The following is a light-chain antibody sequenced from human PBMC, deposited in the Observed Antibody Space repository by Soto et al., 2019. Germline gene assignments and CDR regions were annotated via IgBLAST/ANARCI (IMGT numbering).Light chain of an antibody. Sequence: QSVLTQPPSASGSPGQSVTISCSGTKNDIGGYNYVSWYQQHPGKAPKLMIYAVTNRPSGVSNRFSGSKSGNTASLTISGLQAEDEADYYCSSFTSSNDVVFGGGTKLTVL. J-gene: IGLJ2*01. V-gene: IGLV2-14*01. CDR2: AVT. CDR1: KNDIGGYNY. CDR3: SSFTSSNDVV.